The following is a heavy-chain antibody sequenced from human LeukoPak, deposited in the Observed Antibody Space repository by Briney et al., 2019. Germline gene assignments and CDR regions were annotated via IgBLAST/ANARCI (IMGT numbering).Heavy chain of an antibody. Sequence: KPSETLSLTCTVSGGSISSYYWSWIRQPPGKGLEWIGHIYYSGSTNYNPSLKSRVTISVDTSKNQFSLKLSSVTAADTAVYYCASSRGVVVPAAIDYWGQGTLVTVSS. CDR3: ASSRGVVVPAAIDY. CDR1: GGSISSYY. V-gene: IGHV4-59*01. J-gene: IGHJ4*02. CDR2: IYYSGST. D-gene: IGHD2-2*01.